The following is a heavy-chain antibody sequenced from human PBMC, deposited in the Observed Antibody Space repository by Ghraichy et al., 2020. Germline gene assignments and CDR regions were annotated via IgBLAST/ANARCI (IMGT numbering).Heavy chain of an antibody. CDR3: ARGYYDSSGYFHFDY. J-gene: IGHJ4*02. Sequence: GGSLRLSCAASGFTFSTYGMNWVRQAPGKGLEWVSYITSSSSTIYYADTVKGRFTISRDNAKNSLYLQVNSLRAEDTAVYYCARGYYDSSGYFHFDYWGQGTLVTVSS. CDR2: ITSSSSTI. V-gene: IGHV3-48*01. CDR1: GFTFSTYG. D-gene: IGHD3-22*01.